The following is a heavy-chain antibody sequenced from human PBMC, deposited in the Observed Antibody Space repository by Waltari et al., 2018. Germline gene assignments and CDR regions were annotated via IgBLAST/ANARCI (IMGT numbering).Heavy chain of an antibody. CDR3: ATTDYGDYLDAFDI. Sequence: QVQLVQSGAEVKKPGASVKVSCKASGYTFTGYYMHWVRQAPGQGLEWMGRINPNSGGTNYAQKFQGRVTITRDRSMSTAYMELSSLRSEDTAMYYCATTDYGDYLDAFDIWGQGTMVTVSS. CDR1: GYTFTGYY. V-gene: IGHV1-2*06. D-gene: IGHD4-17*01. CDR2: INPNSGGT. J-gene: IGHJ3*02.